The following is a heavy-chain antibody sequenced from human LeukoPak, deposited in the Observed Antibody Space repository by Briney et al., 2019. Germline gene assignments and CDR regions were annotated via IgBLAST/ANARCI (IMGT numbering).Heavy chain of an antibody. CDR3: ARVGGDSGRGWDPADY. CDR2: INPNSGGT. D-gene: IGHD4-17*01. CDR1: GYTFTGYY. J-gene: IGHJ4*02. V-gene: IGHV1-2*02. Sequence: ASVKVSCKASGYTFTGYYMHWVRQAPGQGLEWMGWINPNSGGTNYAQKFQGRVTMTRDTSISTAYMALSRLRFDDTAVYFCARVGGDSGRGWDPADYWGQGTLVTVSS.